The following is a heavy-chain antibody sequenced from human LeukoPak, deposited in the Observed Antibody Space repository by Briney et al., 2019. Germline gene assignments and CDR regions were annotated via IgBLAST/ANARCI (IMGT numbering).Heavy chain of an antibody. Sequence: GGSLRLSCAAPGFTFSKYGMNWLRQAPGKGLEWVSSISSSSSYIYYADSVKGRFAISRDNAKNSLYLQMNSLRAEDTAVYYCARNLYSNYWGQGTLVTVSS. CDR3: ARNLYSNY. CDR1: GFTFSKYG. V-gene: IGHV3-21*01. D-gene: IGHD6-13*01. CDR2: ISSSSSYI. J-gene: IGHJ4*02.